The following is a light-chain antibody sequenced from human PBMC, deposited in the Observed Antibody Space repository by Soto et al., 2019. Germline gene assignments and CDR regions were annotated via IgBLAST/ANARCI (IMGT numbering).Light chain of an antibody. J-gene: IGKJ1*01. CDR2: DAS. CDR3: QQRSNWPPWT. CDR1: QSISNY. V-gene: IGKV1-39*01. Sequence: DIQMTQSPSSLSASVGDRVTITCRASQSISNYLNWYQQKPGKAPKLLIYDASSLESGVPSRFSGSGSGTEFTLTISRLEPEDFAVYYCQQRSNWPPWTFGQGTKVDIK.